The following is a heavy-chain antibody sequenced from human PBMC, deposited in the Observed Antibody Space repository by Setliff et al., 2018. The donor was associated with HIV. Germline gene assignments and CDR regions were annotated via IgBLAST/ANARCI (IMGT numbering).Heavy chain of an antibody. CDR1: GFTFSHFW. CDR3: AKDRGCSV. J-gene: IGHJ4*02. D-gene: IGHD2-15*01. Sequence: GGSLRLSCAASGFTFSHFWMTWVRQAPGKGLEWVATIKQDGSEKYYADSVKGRFTISRHNSKNTLYLHMNSLRAEDTAVYYCAKDRGCSVWGQGTLVTVSS. CDR2: IKQDGSEK. V-gene: IGHV3-7*03.